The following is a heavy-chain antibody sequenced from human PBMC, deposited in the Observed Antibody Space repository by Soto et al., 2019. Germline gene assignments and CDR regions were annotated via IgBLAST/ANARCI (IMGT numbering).Heavy chain of an antibody. CDR3: ARDQLLGSQPQLYKFDP. V-gene: IGHV3-21*01. D-gene: IGHD2-2*01. CDR2: ISSSSSYI. Sequence: GGSLRLSCAASGFTFSSYSMNWVRQAPGKGLEWVSSISSSSSYIYYADSVKGRFTISRDNAKNSLYLQMNSLRAEDTAVYYCARDQLLGSQPQLYKFDPWGQGTLVTVSS. J-gene: IGHJ5*02. CDR1: GFTFSSYS.